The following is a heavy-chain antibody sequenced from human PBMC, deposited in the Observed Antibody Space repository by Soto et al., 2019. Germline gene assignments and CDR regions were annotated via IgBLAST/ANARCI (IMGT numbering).Heavy chain of an antibody. J-gene: IGHJ4*02. CDR1: GFTFSTYA. CDR3: AKDPIVGPDHCFDS. CDR2: ISGGTST. Sequence: GGSLRLSCSASGFTFSTYAMSLVRQAPGRGLEWVSAISGGTSTYYADSVKGRFTISRDNSKNTLYLQMNSLRADDTAVYYCAKDPIVGPDHCFDSWGQGTLVTVSS. V-gene: IGHV3-23*01. D-gene: IGHD1-26*01.